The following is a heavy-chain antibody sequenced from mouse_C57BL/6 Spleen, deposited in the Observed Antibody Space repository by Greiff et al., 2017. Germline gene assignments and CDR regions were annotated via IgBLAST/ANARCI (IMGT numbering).Heavy chain of an antibody. Sequence: QVQLQQSGAELAKPGASVKLSCKASGYTFTSYWMHWVKQRPGQGLEWIGYINPSSGYTKYNQKFKDKATLTADKSSSTAYMQLSSLTYEDSAVYYCARERDGRVVATGYFDYWGQGTTLTVSS. V-gene: IGHV1-7*01. D-gene: IGHD1-1*01. CDR1: GYTFTSYW. J-gene: IGHJ2*01. CDR3: ARERDGRVVATGYFDY. CDR2: INPSSGYT.